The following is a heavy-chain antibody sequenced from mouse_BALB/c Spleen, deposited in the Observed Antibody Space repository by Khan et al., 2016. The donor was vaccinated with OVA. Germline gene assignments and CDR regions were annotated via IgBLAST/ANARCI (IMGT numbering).Heavy chain of an antibody. CDR2: IWGDGST. Sequence: QVQLKQSGPGLVAPSQSLSITCTVSGFSLTGYGVNWVRQPPGKGLEWLGMIWGDGSTDYNSALKSRLSISKDNSKNQVFLKMNSLQTDDTAMYYCARAYYGNYREAMDYWGQGTSVTVSS. J-gene: IGHJ4*01. D-gene: IGHD2-10*01. CDR3: ARAYYGNYREAMDY. V-gene: IGHV2-6-7*01. CDR1: GFSLTGYG.